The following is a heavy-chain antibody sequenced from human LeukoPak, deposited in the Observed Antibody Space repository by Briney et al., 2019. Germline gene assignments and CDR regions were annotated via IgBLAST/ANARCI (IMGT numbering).Heavy chain of an antibody. CDR3: ARSAYQLLTGYMDV. Sequence: SETLSLTSAVYGGSFSGYYWSWIRQPPGKGLEWIGEINHSGSTNYNPSLKSRVTISVDTSKNQFSLKLSSVTAADTAVYYCARSAYQLLTGYMDVWGKGTTVTVSS. D-gene: IGHD2-2*01. J-gene: IGHJ6*03. CDR1: GGSFSGYY. V-gene: IGHV4-34*01. CDR2: INHSGST.